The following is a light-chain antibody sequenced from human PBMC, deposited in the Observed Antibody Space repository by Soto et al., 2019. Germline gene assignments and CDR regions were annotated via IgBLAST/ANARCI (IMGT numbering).Light chain of an antibody. V-gene: IGLV1-44*01. CDR2: SNN. CDR1: SSNIGSNT. J-gene: IGLJ1*01. Sequence: QSVLTQPPSASGTPGQRVTIFCSGSSSNIGSNTVNWYQQLPGTAPKLLIYSNNQRPSGVPDRFSGSKSGTSASLAISGLQSEDEADYYCAAWDDSLNGDNYVFGTGTKLTVL. CDR3: AAWDDSLNGDNYV.